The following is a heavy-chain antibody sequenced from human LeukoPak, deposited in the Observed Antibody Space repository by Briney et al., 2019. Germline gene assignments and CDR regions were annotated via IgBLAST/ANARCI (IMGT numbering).Heavy chain of an antibody. V-gene: IGHV1-24*01. CDR3: ATVRLRLGEFSLGY. CDR2: FDPEDGET. CDR1: GYTLTELS. Sequence: ASVKVSCKVSGYTLTELSMHWVRQAPGKGLEWMGGFDPEDGETVYAQRFQGRVTMTEDTSTDTAYMELSSLRSEDTAVYYCATVRLRLGEFSLGYWGQGTLVTVSS. D-gene: IGHD3-16*02. J-gene: IGHJ4*02.